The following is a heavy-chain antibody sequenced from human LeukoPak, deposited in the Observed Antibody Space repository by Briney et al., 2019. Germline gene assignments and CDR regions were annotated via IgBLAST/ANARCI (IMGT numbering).Heavy chain of an antibody. CDR2: FDTEDDET. D-gene: IGHD1-26*01. CDR1: GYTLTELS. J-gene: IGHJ4*02. CDR3: AAKGKMEWEVGLHY. V-gene: IGHV1-24*01. Sequence: ASVKVSCKVSGYTLTELSIHWERQAPGKGLEWLGGFDTEDDETIYALKLQGRVTLTEDTSTDTAYMELTSLRSEDTAIYYCAAKGKMEWEVGLHYWGQGTLLIVSS.